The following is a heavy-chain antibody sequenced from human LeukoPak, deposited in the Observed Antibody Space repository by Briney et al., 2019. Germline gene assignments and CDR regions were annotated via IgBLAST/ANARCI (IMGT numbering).Heavy chain of an antibody. V-gene: IGHV1-69*13. D-gene: IGHD6-13*01. Sequence: ASVKVSFKASGGSFSSYAISWVRQAPGQGLEWVGRVIPFFGTANYAQKLQGRVTITADASTSPAYLELSSLSSEDTAVYYCARHASSSSYSTTGPLGDRGQGTTVTVSS. CDR1: GGSFSSYA. J-gene: IGHJ4*02. CDR2: VIPFFGTA. CDR3: ARHASSSSYSTTGPLGD.